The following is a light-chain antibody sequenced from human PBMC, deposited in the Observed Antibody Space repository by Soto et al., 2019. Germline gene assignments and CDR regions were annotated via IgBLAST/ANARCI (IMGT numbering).Light chain of an antibody. V-gene: IGKV3-20*01. CDR2: GAS. CDR3: QSFRSCLLT. J-gene: IGKJ1*01. Sequence: EIVLTQSPGTLSLSPGERATLSCRASQSVASRNLAWYQQKSGQAPRLLIYGASSRAIHTPDRFSGMGSRTAVTLSICRLEPENFAVYYCQSFRSCLLTFGKGTKVEI. CDR1: QSVASRN.